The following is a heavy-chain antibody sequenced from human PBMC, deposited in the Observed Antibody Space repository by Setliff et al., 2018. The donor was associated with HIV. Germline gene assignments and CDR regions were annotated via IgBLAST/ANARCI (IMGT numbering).Heavy chain of an antibody. CDR2: ISSTGNTI. CDR3: ARTTSNSYRYHYYYSMDV. CDR1: GFTFSDYY. J-gene: IGHJ6*02. D-gene: IGHD4-4*01. V-gene: IGHV3-11*01. Sequence: GSLRLSCAASGFTFSDYYMTWVRQAPGKELERVSYISSTGNTIYYADSVKGRFTIYRDNAKNSLYLQMNSLRAEDAAVYYCARTTSNSYRYHYYYSMDVWGQGTLVTVSS.